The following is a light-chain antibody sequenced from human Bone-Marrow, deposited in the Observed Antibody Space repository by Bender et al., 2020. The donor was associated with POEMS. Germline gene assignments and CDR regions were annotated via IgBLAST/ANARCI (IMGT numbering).Light chain of an antibody. CDR2: GVS. V-gene: IGLV2-14*03. Sequence: QSALTQPSSVSGSPGQSITISCTGTSSDVGGYKYVSWYQHQPGKAPKLMISGVSNRPSGVSNRFSGSKSGYTASLTISGLQAEDEADYYCSSYTSSGTLVFGTGTKVTVL. J-gene: IGLJ1*01. CDR1: SSDVGGYKY. CDR3: SSYTSSGTLV.